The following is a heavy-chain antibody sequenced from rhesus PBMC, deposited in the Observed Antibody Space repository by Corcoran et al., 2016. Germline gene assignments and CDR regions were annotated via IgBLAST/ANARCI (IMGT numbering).Heavy chain of an antibody. Sequence: QLQLQESGPGLVKPSETLSVTCAVSGGSISSNYWSWIRQPPGKGLEWIGRIYGSGSSTNYNPSLKIRVTLSVDTSKNQLSLKLSSVTAADTAVYYCARQTPKEFLDWGQGVLVTVSS. CDR2: IYGSGSST. V-gene: IGHV4-169*01. J-gene: IGHJ4*01. CDR3: ARQTPKEFLD. D-gene: IGHD3-3*01. CDR1: GGSISSNY.